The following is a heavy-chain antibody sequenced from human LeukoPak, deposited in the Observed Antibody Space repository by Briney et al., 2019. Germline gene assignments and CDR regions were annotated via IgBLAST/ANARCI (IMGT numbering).Heavy chain of an antibody. V-gene: IGHV3-23*01. Sequence: PGGSLRLSCAASGFTFSVYAMTWVRQAPGKGLEWVSTIRVSGGGATYYADSVQGRFTISRDNSKNTLYLQMNSLRAEDTAVYYCAKDQAPRVVVVAATLSNAFDIWGQGTMVTVSS. D-gene: IGHD2-15*01. J-gene: IGHJ3*02. CDR3: AKDQAPRVVVVAATLSNAFDI. CDR1: GFTFSVYA. CDR2: IRVSGGGAT.